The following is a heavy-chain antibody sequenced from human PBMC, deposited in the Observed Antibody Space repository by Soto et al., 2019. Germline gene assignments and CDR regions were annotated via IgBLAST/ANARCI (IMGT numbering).Heavy chain of an antibody. CDR1: GYTFTNHH. CDR3: AREGRYWTRANCKHDAFAT. Sequence: AAPVKVSCKSSGYTFTNHHIHWVRQAPGQGLEWMGIINPSDGGTGYAQKFQGRVTMTRDTSTSTVYMDLSSLRSADTAIYYCAREGRYWTRANCKHDAFATWGHGTMVT. D-gene: IGHD2-8*01. J-gene: IGHJ3*02. CDR2: INPSDGGT. V-gene: IGHV1-46*01.